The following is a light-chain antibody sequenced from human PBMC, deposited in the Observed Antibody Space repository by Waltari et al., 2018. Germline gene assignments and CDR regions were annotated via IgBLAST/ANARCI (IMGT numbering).Light chain of an antibody. CDR1: QGISSA. CDR2: DAS. V-gene: IGKV1-13*02. Sequence: ALHLTPSPFSLSASVGHRITITCRASQGISSALAWYQQKPGESPKFLIYDASSLQSGVPSRFSGSASGTDFTLTITSLQPEDFATYYCQQLHSYPITFGQGTRLEIK. CDR3: QQLHSYPIT. J-gene: IGKJ5*01.